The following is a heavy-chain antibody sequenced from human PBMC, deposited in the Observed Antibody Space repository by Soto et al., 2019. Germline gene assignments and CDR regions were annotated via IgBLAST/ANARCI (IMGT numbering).Heavy chain of an antibody. CDR3: ARADCGGQCPCDY. V-gene: IGHV3-33*01. Sequence: GGSLRLSXAASGFTFGTYGMHWVRQAPGKGLEWVAGIWYDGSVKTYADSVKGRFSISRDNSQNTVYLQMNTLRAGDTAVYYCARADCGGQCPCDYWGQGTLVTVSS. J-gene: IGHJ4*02. D-gene: IGHD2-21*01. CDR1: GFTFGTYG. CDR2: IWYDGSVK.